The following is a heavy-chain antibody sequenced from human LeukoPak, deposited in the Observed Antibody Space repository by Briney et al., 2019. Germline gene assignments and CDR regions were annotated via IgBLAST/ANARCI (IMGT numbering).Heavy chain of an antibody. J-gene: IGHJ4*02. CDR2: IYQDGSKA. CDR1: GFTFCNYW. D-gene: IGHD5-12*01. V-gene: IGHV3-7*01. Sequence: GRTLRLSSAASGFTFCNYWMTWVRQAPGKGLEWVAHIYQDGSKAHYMESAKARFTIARDKAKNSASLQMNSLRAEDTAVYYCVRDGGVSGYDLLDYWGQGTLVTVSS. CDR3: VRDGGVSGYDLLDY.